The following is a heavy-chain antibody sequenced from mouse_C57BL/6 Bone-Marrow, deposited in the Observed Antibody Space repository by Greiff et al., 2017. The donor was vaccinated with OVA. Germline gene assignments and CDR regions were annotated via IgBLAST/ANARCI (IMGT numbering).Heavy chain of an antibody. D-gene: IGHD2-4*01. Sequence: QVQLQQSGAELMKPGASVKLSCKATGYTFTGYWIEWVKQRPGHGLEWIGEILPGSGSTNYNEKFKGKATFTADTSSNTAYMQLSSLTTEDSAIYYCARRNLYYDPPYYYAMDYWGQGTSVTVSS. CDR2: ILPGSGST. V-gene: IGHV1-9*01. J-gene: IGHJ4*01. CDR1: GYTFTGYW. CDR3: ARRNLYYDPPYYYAMDY.